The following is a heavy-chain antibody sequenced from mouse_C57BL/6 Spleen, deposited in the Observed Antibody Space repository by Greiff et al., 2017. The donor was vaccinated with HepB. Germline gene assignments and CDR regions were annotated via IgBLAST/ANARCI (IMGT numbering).Heavy chain of an antibody. V-gene: IGHV1-69*01. Sequence: QVQLQQPGAELVMPGASVKLSCKASGYTFTSYWMHWVKQRPGQGLEWIGEIDPSDSYTNYNQKFKGKSTLTVDKSSSTAYIQLSSLTSEDSAVYYCARHYGSSGRDFDGWGTGTTVTVSS. J-gene: IGHJ1*03. CDR3: ARHYGSSGRDFDG. CDR2: IDPSDSYT. D-gene: IGHD1-1*01. CDR1: GYTFTSYW.